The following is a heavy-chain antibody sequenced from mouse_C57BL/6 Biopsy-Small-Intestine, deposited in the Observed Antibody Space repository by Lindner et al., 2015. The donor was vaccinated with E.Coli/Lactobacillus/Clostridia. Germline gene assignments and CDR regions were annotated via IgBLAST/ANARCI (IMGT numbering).Heavy chain of an antibody. Sequence: VQLQESGAELVKPGASVKISCKASGYAFSSYWMNWVKQRPGKGLEWIGQIYPGDGDTNYNGKFKGKATLTADNSPSTAYMQLSSLTSEDSAVYFCVRSNYGSSYGYFDVWGTGTTVTVSS. V-gene: IGHV1-80*01. J-gene: IGHJ1*03. CDR2: IYPGDGDT. D-gene: IGHD1-1*01. CDR3: VRSNYGSSYGYFDV. CDR1: GYAFSSYW.